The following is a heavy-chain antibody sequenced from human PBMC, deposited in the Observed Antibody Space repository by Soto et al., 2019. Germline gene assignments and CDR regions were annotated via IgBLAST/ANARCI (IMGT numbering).Heavy chain of an antibody. CDR3: ARDLSSCSSARCYSFYYGVDV. J-gene: IGHJ6*02. CDR2: INSDGSRT. CDR1: GFNFSRFW. D-gene: IGHD2-2*01. Sequence: EVQLVESGGGLVQPGGSLRLSCTASGFNFSRFWTHWVRQVPGRGLVWVSHINSDGSRTSYADYVKGRFTISRDNAKNTLYLQMNSLSAEDTAVYYCARDLSSCSSARCYSFYYGVDVWGQGTTVTVSS. V-gene: IGHV3-74*01.